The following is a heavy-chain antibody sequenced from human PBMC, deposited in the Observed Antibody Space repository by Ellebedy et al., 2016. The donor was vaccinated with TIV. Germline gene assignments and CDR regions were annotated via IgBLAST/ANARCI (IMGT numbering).Heavy chain of an antibody. CDR2: INPSDGST. J-gene: IGHJ6*02. V-gene: IGHV1-46*01. Sequence: AASVKVSCKPSGYTFTTYHIHWVRQAPGQGLEWMGIINPSDGSTTYAQKFQGRVIMTRDTSTITVYMVLSSLRSEDIAMYYCARGRPYGMDVWGQGTTVTVSS. CDR1: GYTFTTYH. CDR3: ARGRPYGMDV.